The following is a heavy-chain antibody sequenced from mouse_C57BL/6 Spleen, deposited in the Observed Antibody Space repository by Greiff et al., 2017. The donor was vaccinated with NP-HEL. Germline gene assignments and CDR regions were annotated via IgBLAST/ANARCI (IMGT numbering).Heavy chain of an antibody. Sequence: EVKLMESGGDLVKPGGSLKLSCAASGFTFSSYGMSWVRQTPDKRLEWVATISSGGSYTYYPDSVKGRFTISRDNAKNTLYLQMSSLKSEDTAMYYCARQGPLTGMDYWGQGTSVTVSS. CDR3: ARQGPLTGMDY. CDR1: GFTFSSYG. D-gene: IGHD4-1*01. J-gene: IGHJ4*01. V-gene: IGHV5-6*01. CDR2: ISSGGSYT.